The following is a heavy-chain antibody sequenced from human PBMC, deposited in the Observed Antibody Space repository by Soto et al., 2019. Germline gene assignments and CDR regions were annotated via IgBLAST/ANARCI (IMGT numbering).Heavy chain of an antibody. V-gene: IGHV4-39*03. J-gene: IGHJ4*02. CDR1: VDSRGSSSYY. CDR3: AWVAASCKTHFDF. Sequence: SETLSLTCTVSVDSRGSSSYYWCWILQSPGKGLEWIGNIYYRGNTFYNPSRKSRVTISVDTSTNKFSLHLSSVTAAATATFLCAWVAASCKTHFDFWGQGTRVLVSS. CDR2: IYYRGNT. D-gene: IGHD3-16*01.